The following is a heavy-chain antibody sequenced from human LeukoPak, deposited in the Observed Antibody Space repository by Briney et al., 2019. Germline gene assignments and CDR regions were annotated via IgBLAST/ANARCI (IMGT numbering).Heavy chain of an antibody. CDR1: GGSISSYY. CDR3: ATLREGNWGTDWFDP. CDR2: IYTSGST. V-gene: IGHV4-4*07. J-gene: IGHJ5*02. Sequence: SETLSLTCTVSGGSISSYYWSWIRQPAGKRLEWIGRIYTSGSTNYNPSLKSRVTMSVDTSKNQFSLKLSSVTAADTAVYYCATLREGNWGTDWFDPWGQGTLVTVSS. D-gene: IGHD7-27*01.